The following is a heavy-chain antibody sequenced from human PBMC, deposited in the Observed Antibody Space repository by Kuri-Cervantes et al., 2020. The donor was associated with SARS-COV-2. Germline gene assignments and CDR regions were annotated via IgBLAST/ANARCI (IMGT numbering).Heavy chain of an antibody. V-gene: IGHV4-39*01. CDR2: IYYSGST. CDR1: GGSISSSSYY. Sequence: ESLKISCTVSGGSISSSSYYWGWIRQPPGKGLEWIGSIYYSGSTYYNPSLKSRVTISVDTSKNQFSLKLSSVTAADTAVYYCARHRDFWSGFNWFDPWGQGTLVTVSS. D-gene: IGHD3-3*01. CDR3: ARHRDFWSGFNWFDP. J-gene: IGHJ5*02.